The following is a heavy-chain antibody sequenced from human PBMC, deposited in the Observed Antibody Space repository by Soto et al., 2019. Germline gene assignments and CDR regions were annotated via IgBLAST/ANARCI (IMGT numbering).Heavy chain of an antibody. CDR3: ARVRRGFNRESWSYWYNGMDV. V-gene: IGHV4-34*02. J-gene: IGHJ6*02. CDR1: GGSFNDYY. D-gene: IGHD3-16*01. Sequence: QVQLQQWGAGLLKPSETLSLTCAVNGGSFNDYYWAWIRQPPVKGLEWIGEIYHSGNTYYNPSLESRVIMSVDTSKKQFSLRLNSVTAADTAMYYCARVRRGFNRESWSYWYNGMDVWGQGTTVTVS. CDR2: IYHSGNT.